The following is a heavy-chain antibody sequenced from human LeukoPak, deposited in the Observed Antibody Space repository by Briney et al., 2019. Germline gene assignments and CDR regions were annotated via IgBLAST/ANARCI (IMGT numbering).Heavy chain of an antibody. CDR2: IIPILGIA. V-gene: IGHV1-69*04. J-gene: IGHJ4*02. CDR3: ASSPRYSYGLH. Sequence: SVKVSCKASGGTFSSYAISWVRQAPGQGLEWMGRIIPILGIANYAQKFQGRVTITADKSTSTAYMELSSLRSEDTAVYYCASSPRYSYGLHWGQGTLVTVSS. CDR1: GGTFSSYA. D-gene: IGHD5-18*01.